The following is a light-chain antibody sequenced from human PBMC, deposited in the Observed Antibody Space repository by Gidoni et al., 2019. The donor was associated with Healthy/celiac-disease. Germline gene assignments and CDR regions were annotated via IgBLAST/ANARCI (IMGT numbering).Light chain of an antibody. CDR1: SSDVGGYNY. CDR2: DVS. CDR3: SSYTSSSALVV. Sequence: QSALTQPASVSGSPGQSITIPCSGTSSDVGGYNYVSWYQQHPGKGPKLMIYDVSNRPSGVSNRFSGSKSGNTASLTISGLQAEDEADYYCSSYTSSSALVVFGGGTKLTVL. V-gene: IGLV2-14*01. J-gene: IGLJ2*01.